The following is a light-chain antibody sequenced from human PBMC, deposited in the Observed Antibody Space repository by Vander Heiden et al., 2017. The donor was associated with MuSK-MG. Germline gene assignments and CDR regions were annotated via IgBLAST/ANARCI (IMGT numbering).Light chain of an antibody. Sequence: DIQMTQSPSTLSASVGDRVTITCRASQSISSWLAWYQQKPGKAPKLLIYKASSLESGVPSRSSRSGYGTEFTLTISSLQPDDFAPYYCQQYNSYSLLTFGHGTKVDIK. CDR3: QQYNSYSLLT. CDR1: QSISSW. V-gene: IGKV1-5*03. CDR2: KAS. J-gene: IGKJ3*01.